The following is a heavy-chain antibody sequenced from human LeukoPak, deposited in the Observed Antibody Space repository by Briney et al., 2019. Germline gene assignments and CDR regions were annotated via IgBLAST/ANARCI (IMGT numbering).Heavy chain of an antibody. V-gene: IGHV3-15*07. CDR1: GFTFSNAW. D-gene: IGHD1-26*01. Sequence: GGSLRLSCAGSGFTFSNAWMNWVRQAPGKGLEWVGRIKSKVGGGTIDYAAPVEGRFIISRDDSKNTVFLQMNSLKTEDTAVYYCATGGYFLDYWGQGTLVTVSS. CDR3: ATGGYFLDY. J-gene: IGHJ4*02. CDR2: IKSKVGGGTI.